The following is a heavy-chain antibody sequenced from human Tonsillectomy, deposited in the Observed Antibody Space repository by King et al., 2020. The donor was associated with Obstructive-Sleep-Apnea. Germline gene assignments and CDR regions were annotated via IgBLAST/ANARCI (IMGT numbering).Heavy chain of an antibody. CDR2: IGVGSSPI. CDR1: GFTFSTYK. Sequence: VQLVESGGGLVQPGGSLRLSCATSGFTFSTYKMNWVRHTPGKGLEWVAHIGVGSSPIYYADTVKGRLTISRDNARNSRYLQMNNLRAEDTAVYYCAEDERALDDWGQGTLVTVSS. J-gene: IGHJ4*02. CDR3: AEDERALDD. V-gene: IGHV3-48*01. D-gene: IGHD1-1*01.